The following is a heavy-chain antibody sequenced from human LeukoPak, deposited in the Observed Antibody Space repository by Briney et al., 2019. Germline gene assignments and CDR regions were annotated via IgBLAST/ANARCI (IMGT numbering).Heavy chain of an antibody. D-gene: IGHD3-16*01. J-gene: IGHJ4*02. Sequence: SVKVSCKASGGTFTSYAISWVRQAPGQGLEWMGRITPIVGLANYAQKFRGRVTFIADKSTSTSYMNLSGLRSEDTAVYYCAGGRDGHDDYWGQGTLVTVSS. CDR2: ITPIVGLA. V-gene: IGHV1-69*04. CDR3: AGGRDGHDDY. CDR1: GGTFTSYA.